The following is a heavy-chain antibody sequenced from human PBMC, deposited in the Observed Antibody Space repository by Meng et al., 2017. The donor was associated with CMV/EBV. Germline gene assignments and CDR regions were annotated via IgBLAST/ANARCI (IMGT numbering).Heavy chain of an antibody. J-gene: IGHJ5*02. V-gene: IGHV4-39*07. CDR2: IYYSGST. D-gene: IGHD3-22*01. Sequence: QLQRQEEGHGLVKPSETLSLTCTVSGGSISSSSYYWGWIRQPPGKGLEWIGSIYYSGSTYYNPSLKSRVTISVDTSKNQFSLKLSSVTAADTAVYYCARGVVTMIVVYDPWGQGTLVTVSS. CDR3: ARGVVTMIVVYDP. CDR1: GGSISSSSYY.